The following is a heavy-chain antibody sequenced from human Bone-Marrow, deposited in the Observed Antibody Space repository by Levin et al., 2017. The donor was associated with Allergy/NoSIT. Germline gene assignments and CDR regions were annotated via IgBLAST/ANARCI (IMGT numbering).Heavy chain of an antibody. Sequence: GESLKISCAASGFTFSNFAMTWVRHAPGKGPEWVSSISGYGGDTYYLESVKGRFTVSRDNSKNTLYLEMNSLRAEDTAVYYCASGDCSSGSCSYFDYWGQGTLVSVSS. J-gene: IGHJ4*02. CDR2: ISGYGGDT. D-gene: IGHD2-15*01. CDR1: GFTFSNFA. V-gene: IGHV3-23*01. CDR3: ASGDCSSGSCSYFDY.